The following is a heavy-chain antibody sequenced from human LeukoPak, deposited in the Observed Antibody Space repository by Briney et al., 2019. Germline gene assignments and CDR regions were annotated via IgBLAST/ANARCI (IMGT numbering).Heavy chain of an antibody. J-gene: IGHJ4*02. CDR3: AKDSGPLFVEMATMYFDY. CDR1: GFTFSSYG. D-gene: IGHD5-24*01. CDR2: IRYDGSNK. V-gene: IGHV3-30*02. Sequence: PGGSLRLSCAASGFTFSSYGMHWVRQAPGKGLEWVAFIRYDGSNKYYADSVKGRFTISRDNSKNSLYLQMNSLRTEDTALSYCAKDSGPLFVEMATMYFDYWGQGTLVTVSS.